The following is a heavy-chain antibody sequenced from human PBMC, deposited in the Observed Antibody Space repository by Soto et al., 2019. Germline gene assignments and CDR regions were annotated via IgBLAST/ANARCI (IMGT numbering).Heavy chain of an antibody. CDR3: ARDLRSKERGLRLLEWATYGMDV. Sequence: QVQLVEPGGGVVRLGSSRGPPGKALGLTFGSFGFHGFRRVPAKGLGWGPEFSKVGSDKYYADSVKGRFTVFRDNSKKTVSLEVNSLRAEDTAVYYCARDLRSKERGLRLLEWATYGMDVWGQGTTVTVSS. CDR1: GLTFGSFG. D-gene: IGHD3-3*01. CDR2: FSKVGSDK. V-gene: IGHV3-30*03. J-gene: IGHJ6*02.